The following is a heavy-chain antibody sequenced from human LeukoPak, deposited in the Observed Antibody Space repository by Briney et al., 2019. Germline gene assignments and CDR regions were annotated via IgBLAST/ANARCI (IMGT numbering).Heavy chain of an antibody. J-gene: IGHJ4*02. CDR1: GYTFTSYA. CDR2: INAGNGNT. Sequence: ASVKVSCKGSGYTFTSYAMHWVRQAPGQRLEWMGWINAGNGNTKYSQKFQGRVTITRDTSASTAYMELSSLRSEDTAVYYCARDVLGDIVVVPAALDYWGQGTLVTVSS. D-gene: IGHD2-2*01. V-gene: IGHV1-3*01. CDR3: ARDVLGDIVVVPAALDY.